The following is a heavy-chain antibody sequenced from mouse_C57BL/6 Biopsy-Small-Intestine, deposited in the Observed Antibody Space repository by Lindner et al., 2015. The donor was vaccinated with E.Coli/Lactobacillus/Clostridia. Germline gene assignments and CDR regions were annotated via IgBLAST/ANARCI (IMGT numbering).Heavy chain of an antibody. V-gene: IGHV1-82*01. J-gene: IGHJ2*01. CDR2: IYPGDGDT. CDR3: ARATYFDY. CDR1: GYAFSSSW. Sequence: VQLQESGPELVKPGASVKISCKASGYAFSSSWVNWVKQRPGKGLEWIGRIYPGDGDTNYNGKFKGKATLTVDTSSSTAYMELHSLTSEDSAVYFCARATYFDYWGQGTTLTVSS.